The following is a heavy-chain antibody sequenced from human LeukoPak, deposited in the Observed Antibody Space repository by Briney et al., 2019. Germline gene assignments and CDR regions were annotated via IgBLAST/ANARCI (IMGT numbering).Heavy chain of an antibody. CDR1: GFTFSNFA. CDR3: AREEYYYGSGSLAMDV. CDR2: ISYDGSNK. J-gene: IGHJ6*03. Sequence: GGSLRLSCAASGFTFSNFAMHWVRQAPGKGLEWVAVISYDGSNKYYADSVKGRFTISRDNSKNTLYLQMNSLRAEDTAVYYCAREEYYYGSGSLAMDVWGKGTTVTVSS. V-gene: IGHV3-30*04. D-gene: IGHD3-10*01.